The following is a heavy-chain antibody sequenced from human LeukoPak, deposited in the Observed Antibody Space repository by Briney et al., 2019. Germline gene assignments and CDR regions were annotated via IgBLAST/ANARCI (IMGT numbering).Heavy chain of an antibody. CDR2: ISGSGDST. D-gene: IGHD5-24*01. CDR1: GFTFSNSG. Sequence: GGSLRLSCAASGFTFSNSGMNWVRQAPGKGLEWVSTISGSGDSTYYADSVKGRFTISRDNSKNTLYLQMNSLRAEDTAVYYCAKSGYNRFDYWGQGTLVTVSS. CDR3: AKSGYNRFDY. J-gene: IGHJ4*02. V-gene: IGHV3-23*01.